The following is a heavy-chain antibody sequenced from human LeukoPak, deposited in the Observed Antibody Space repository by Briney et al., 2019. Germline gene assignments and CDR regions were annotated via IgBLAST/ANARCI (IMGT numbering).Heavy chain of an antibody. J-gene: IGHJ4*02. CDR2: ISGSGGST. CDR3: AKEMYGSSYFDY. Sequence: GGSLRLSCAASGFTFSSYAMSWVRQAPGKGLEWVSAISGSGGSTYYAESVKGRFSISRENSKNTLYLKMNSLRAEDTAVYYCAKEMYGSSYFDYWGQGTLVTVSS. CDR1: GFTFSSYA. V-gene: IGHV3-23*01. D-gene: IGHD6-6*01.